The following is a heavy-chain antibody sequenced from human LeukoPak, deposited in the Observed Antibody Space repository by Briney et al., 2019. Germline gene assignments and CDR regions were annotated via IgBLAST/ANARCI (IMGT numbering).Heavy chain of an antibody. CDR3: ARDGGVVVPTAPAVFDV. CDR2: IYKSETT. CDR1: GGSISSYY. D-gene: IGHD2-2*01. Sequence: SETLSLTCTVSGGSISSYYWSWIRQPAGKGLEWIGRIYKSETTNYNPSLKSRVTMSVDTSKNQFSLMLSSVTAADTAVYYCARDGGVVVPTAPAVFDVWGQGTMVTVSS. J-gene: IGHJ3*01. V-gene: IGHV4-4*07.